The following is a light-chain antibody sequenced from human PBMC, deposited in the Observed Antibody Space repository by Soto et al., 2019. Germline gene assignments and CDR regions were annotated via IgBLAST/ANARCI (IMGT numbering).Light chain of an antibody. CDR3: QQYGSSMWT. V-gene: IGKV3-20*01. Sequence: EIVMTQSPATLSVSPGERATLSCRASQSVSSNLAWYQQKPGQAPRLLIYVASRRAPGIPDRFSGSGSGTDFTLTISRLEPEDFAVYYCQQYGSSMWTFGQGTKVDIK. J-gene: IGKJ1*01. CDR1: QSVSSN. CDR2: VAS.